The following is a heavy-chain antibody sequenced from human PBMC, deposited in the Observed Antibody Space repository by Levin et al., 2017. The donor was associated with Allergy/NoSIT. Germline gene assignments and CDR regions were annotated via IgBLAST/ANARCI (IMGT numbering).Heavy chain of an antibody. CDR1: GGSISSGDYY. CDR2: IYYSGST. CDR3: ARVVRELDSDAFHI. V-gene: IGHV4-30-4*01. Sequence: LRLSCTVSGGSISSGDYYWSWIRQPPGKGLEWIGSIYYSGSTYYNPSLKSRVAISLDTSKNQFSLKLSSVTAADTAMYYCARVVRELDSDAFHIWGPGALVTASS. D-gene: IGHD3-16*02. J-gene: IGHJ3*02.